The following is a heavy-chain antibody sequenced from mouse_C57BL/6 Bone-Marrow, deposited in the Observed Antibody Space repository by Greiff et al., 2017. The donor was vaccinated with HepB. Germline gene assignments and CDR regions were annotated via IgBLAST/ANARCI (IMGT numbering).Heavy chain of an antibody. CDR1: GYSFTGYF. V-gene: IGHV1-20*01. D-gene: IGHD1-1*01. Sequence: VKPGDSVKISCKASGYSFTGYFMNWVMQSHGKSLEWIGRINPYNGDTFYNQKFKGKATLTVDKSSSTAHMELRSLTSEDSAVYYCAIYYGSSKDWYFDVWGTGTTVTVSS. J-gene: IGHJ1*03. CDR3: AIYYGSSKDWYFDV. CDR2: INPYNGDT.